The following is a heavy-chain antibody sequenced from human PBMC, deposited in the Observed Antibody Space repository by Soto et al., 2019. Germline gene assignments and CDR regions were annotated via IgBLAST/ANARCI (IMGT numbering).Heavy chain of an antibody. CDR2: IWYDGSNK. Sequence: GGSLRLSCAASGFTFSSYGMHWVRQAPGKGLEWVAVIWYDGSNKYYADSVKGRFTISRDNSKNTLYLQMNSLRAEDTAVYYCARDWQYGYSGNEGPFDYWGQGTLVTVSS. D-gene: IGHD5-12*01. CDR1: GFTFSSYG. J-gene: IGHJ4*02. CDR3: ARDWQYGYSGNEGPFDY. V-gene: IGHV3-33*01.